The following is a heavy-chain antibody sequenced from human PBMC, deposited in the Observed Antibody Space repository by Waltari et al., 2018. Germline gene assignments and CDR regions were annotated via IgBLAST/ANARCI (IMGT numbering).Heavy chain of an antibody. CDR1: GYSISSGYY. J-gene: IGHJ4*02. CDR3: ASTESSSSSWLMYNYFDY. D-gene: IGHD6-13*01. CDR2: IYHSGST. Sequence: QVQLQESGPGLVKPSETLSLTCAVSGYSISSGYYWGWIRQPPGKGLEWIGSIYHSGSTYYNPSLKSRVTISVDTSKNQFSLKLSSVTAADTAVYYCASTESSSSSWLMYNYFDYWGQGTLVTVSS. V-gene: IGHV4-38-2*01.